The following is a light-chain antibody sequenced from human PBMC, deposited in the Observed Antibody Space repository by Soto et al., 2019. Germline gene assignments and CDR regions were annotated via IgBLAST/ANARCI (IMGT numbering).Light chain of an antibody. Sequence: PGERATLSCRASRTVDGNYLAWYHQKPGQPPRLLIHSASTRAPGIPDRFSASGAGTDFTLTIGRLEPEDSAVYYCQQYSASPRTFGPGTKVDI. CDR1: RTVDGNY. J-gene: IGKJ3*01. V-gene: IGKV3-20*01. CDR2: SAS. CDR3: QQYSASPRT.